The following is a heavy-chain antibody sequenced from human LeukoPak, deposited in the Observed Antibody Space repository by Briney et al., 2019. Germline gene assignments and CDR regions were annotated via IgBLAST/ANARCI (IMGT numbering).Heavy chain of an antibody. D-gene: IGHD5-18*01. J-gene: IGHJ4*02. Sequence: GESLKISCKGSGYSFTSYWIGWVRQMPGKGLEWMGIIYPGHSDTRYSPSFQGQVTISADKSISTAYLQWSSLKASDTAMYYCARQTSAGRGYSYGYGDFDYWGQGTLVTVSS. CDR3: ARQTSAGRGYSYGYGDFDY. CDR1: GYSFTSYW. CDR2: IYPGHSDT. V-gene: IGHV5-51*01.